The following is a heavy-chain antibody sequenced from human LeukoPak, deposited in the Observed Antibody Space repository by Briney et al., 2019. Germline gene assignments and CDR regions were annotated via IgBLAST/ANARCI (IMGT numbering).Heavy chain of an antibody. CDR2: TFYSGST. Sequence: SETLSLTCTVSGGSMSSYYWSWIRQPPGQGLDWIGYTFYSGSTNYNPSLKSRVTISVDTSKNQFSLKVSSVTAADTAVYYCVRHAPRTGQWLGFDYWGQGALVTVSS. J-gene: IGHJ4*02. D-gene: IGHD6-19*01. V-gene: IGHV4-59*08. CDR1: GGSMSSYY. CDR3: VRHAPRTGQWLGFDY.